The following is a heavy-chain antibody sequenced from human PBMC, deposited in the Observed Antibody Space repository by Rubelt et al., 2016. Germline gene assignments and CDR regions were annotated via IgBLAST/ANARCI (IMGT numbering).Heavy chain of an antibody. Sequence: GGSLRLSCAASGFTVSSNYMSWVRQAPGKGLEWVSVIYSGGSTYYADSVKGRFTISRHNSKNTLYLQMNSLRAEDTAVYYCARVLGGSYYWYFDLWGRGTLVTVSS. CDR2: IYSGGST. V-gene: IGHV3-53*04. CDR3: ARVLGGSYYWYFDL. D-gene: IGHD1-26*01. J-gene: IGHJ2*01. CDR1: GFTVSSNY.